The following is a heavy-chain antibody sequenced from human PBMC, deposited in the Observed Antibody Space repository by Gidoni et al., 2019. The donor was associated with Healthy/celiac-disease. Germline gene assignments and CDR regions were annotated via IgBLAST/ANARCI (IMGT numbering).Heavy chain of an antibody. V-gene: IGHV3-48*02. CDR3: ARGGGSYWHDAFDI. Sequence: EVQLVESGGGLVQPGGSLRLYCAASGFTFSSYSINWVRQAPGKGLEWVSYISSSSITIYYADSVKGRFTISRDNAKNSLYLQMNSLRDEDTAVYYCARGGGSYWHDAFDIWGQGTMVTVSS. CDR1: GFTFSSYS. J-gene: IGHJ3*02. D-gene: IGHD1-26*01. CDR2: ISSSSITI.